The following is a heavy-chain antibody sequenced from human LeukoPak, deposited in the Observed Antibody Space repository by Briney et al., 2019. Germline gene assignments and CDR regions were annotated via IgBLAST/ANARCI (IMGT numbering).Heavy chain of an antibody. J-gene: IGHJ4*02. CDR2: INPSGGST. D-gene: IGHD1-1*01. Sequence: ASVKVSCKASGYTFTSYYMHWVRQAPGQGLEWMGIINPSGGSTSYAQKFQGRVTMTRDTSTSTVYMELSSLRSEDTAVYYCVRDLFIKVPRASPGYWGPGTLVTVS. CDR1: GYTFTSYY. V-gene: IGHV1-46*01. CDR3: VRDLFIKVPRASPGY.